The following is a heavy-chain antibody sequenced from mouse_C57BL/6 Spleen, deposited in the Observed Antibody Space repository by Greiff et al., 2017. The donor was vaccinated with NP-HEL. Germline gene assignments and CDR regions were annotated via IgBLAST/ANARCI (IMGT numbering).Heavy chain of an antibody. V-gene: IGHV2-6-1*01. CDR2: IWSDGST. CDR3: ARHVSYSNYPYAMDY. D-gene: IGHD2-5*01. J-gene: IGHJ4*01. Sequence: VKLQESGPGLVAPSQRLSITCTVSGFSLTSYGVHWVRQPPGKGLEWLVVIWSDGSTTYNSAIKSRLSIIKNNSKSQVILKMNRLQTEDTAMYDCARHVSYSNYPYAMDYWGQGTSVTVSS. CDR1: GFSLTSYG.